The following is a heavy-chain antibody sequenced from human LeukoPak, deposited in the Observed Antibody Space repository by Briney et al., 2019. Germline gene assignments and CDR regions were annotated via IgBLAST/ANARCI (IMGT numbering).Heavy chain of an antibody. J-gene: IGHJ5*01. CDR3: ARASGSYWWFDS. CDR1: GYTFTGYY. D-gene: IGHD1-26*01. V-gene: IGHV1-2*02. Sequence: ASVKLSCKASGYTFTGYYLHWVRQRPGQGLGWVGIVNPNSGDTNYAQTFQSSVTITRDTSIRTVYMELSRPRSDDTTVYYCARASGSYWWFDSWGQGTLVIVSP. CDR2: VNPNSGDT.